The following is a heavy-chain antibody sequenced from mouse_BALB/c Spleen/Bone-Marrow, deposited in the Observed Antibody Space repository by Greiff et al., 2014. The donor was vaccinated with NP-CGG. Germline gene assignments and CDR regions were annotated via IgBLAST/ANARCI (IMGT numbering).Heavy chain of an antibody. Sequence: VQLQQSGAELVKPGALVKLSCTASGFNFKDTYMHWVKQRPEQGLEWIGRIDPANGNTKYDPKFQGKATITADTSSNTAFLQLSSLTSEDAAVYYCAPYYYGSSQFAYWGQGTLVTVSA. D-gene: IGHD1-1*01. CDR3: APYYYGSSQFAY. V-gene: IGHV14-3*02. CDR2: IDPANGNT. J-gene: IGHJ3*01. CDR1: GFNFKDTY.